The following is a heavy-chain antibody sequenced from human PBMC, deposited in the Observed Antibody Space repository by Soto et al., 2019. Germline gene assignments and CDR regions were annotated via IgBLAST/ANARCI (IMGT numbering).Heavy chain of an antibody. CDR2: ISYDGSNK. J-gene: IGHJ6*02. D-gene: IGHD6-19*01. Sequence: GGSLRLSCAASGFTFSSYGMHWVRQAPGKGLEWVAVISYDGSNKYYADSVKGRFTISRDNSKNTLYLQMNSLRAEDTAVYYCAKVSRSIAVAGYYYYGMDVWGQGTTVTVS. V-gene: IGHV3-30*18. CDR1: GFTFSSYG. CDR3: AKVSRSIAVAGYYYYGMDV.